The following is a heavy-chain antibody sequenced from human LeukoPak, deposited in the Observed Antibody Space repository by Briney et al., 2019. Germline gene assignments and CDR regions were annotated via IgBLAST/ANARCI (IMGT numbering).Heavy chain of an antibody. V-gene: IGHV1-2*02. CDR3: ARGVVAATFYYFMDV. CDR2: INPTSGAT. Sequence: ASVKVSFKPSGYTFTVYYIHWVRQAPRQGLEWVGWINPTSGATNYAQKFPGRVTMTRATSITTAYMELNSLRSDDTAVYYCARGVVAATFYYFMDVWGKGNTVTVSS. J-gene: IGHJ6*03. D-gene: IGHD2-15*01. CDR1: GYTFTVYY.